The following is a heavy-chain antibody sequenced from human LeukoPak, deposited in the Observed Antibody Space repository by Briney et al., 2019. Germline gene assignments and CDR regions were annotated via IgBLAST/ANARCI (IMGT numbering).Heavy chain of an antibody. CDR3: ARGGEFSAYEI. D-gene: IGHD5-12*01. J-gene: IGHJ4*02. CDR2: INWKGGYI. CDR1: GFMFDDYD. V-gene: IGHV3-20*04. Sequence: GGSLRLSCVASGFMFDDYDMSWVRQAPGKGLEWVSNINWKGGYIGYADSVKGRFTISRDNAKNSLYLQMNNLRAEDTALYYCARGGEFSAYEIWGQGTLVTVSS.